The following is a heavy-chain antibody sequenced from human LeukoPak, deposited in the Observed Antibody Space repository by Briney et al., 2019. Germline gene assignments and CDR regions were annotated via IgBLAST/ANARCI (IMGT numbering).Heavy chain of an antibody. V-gene: IGHV4-39*01. Sequence: PSETLSLTCIVSGGSISSGTYYWGWIRQPPGKGLEWIGSIYYSGSTYYNPSLKSRVTISVDTSKNQFSLKLSSVTAADTAVYYCARANYYGSGSYDNYFDYWGQGTLVTVSS. CDR2: IYYSGST. J-gene: IGHJ4*02. D-gene: IGHD3-10*01. CDR1: GGSISSGTYY. CDR3: ARANYYGSGSYDNYFDY.